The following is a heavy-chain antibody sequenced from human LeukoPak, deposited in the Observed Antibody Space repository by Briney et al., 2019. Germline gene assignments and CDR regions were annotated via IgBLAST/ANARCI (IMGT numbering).Heavy chain of an antibody. Sequence: PGESLKISCKGSGYSFTSYWIGWVRQMPGKGLEWMGIIYPGDSNTKYSPSFQGQVTISVDKSISTAYLQWSSLKASDTAMYYCARRGMAAAGPRTTINWFDPWGQGTLVTVSS. CDR1: GYSFTSYW. V-gene: IGHV5-51*01. J-gene: IGHJ5*02. CDR3: ARRGMAAAGPRTTINWFDP. D-gene: IGHD6-25*01. CDR2: IYPGDSNT.